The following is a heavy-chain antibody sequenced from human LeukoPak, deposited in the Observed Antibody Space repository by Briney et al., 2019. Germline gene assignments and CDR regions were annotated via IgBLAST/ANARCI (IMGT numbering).Heavy chain of an antibody. V-gene: IGHV1-2*06. Sequence: ASVKVSCKASGYTFTGYYMHWVRQAPGQGLEWMGRINANSGATNYAQNFQGRVTMTRDTSISTAYMELRRLRSDDTAVYYCARGGLGYGWMDLWGRGTLVTVSS. CDR3: ARGGLGYGWMDL. D-gene: IGHD5-18*01. J-gene: IGHJ2*01. CDR2: INANSGAT. CDR1: GYTFTGYY.